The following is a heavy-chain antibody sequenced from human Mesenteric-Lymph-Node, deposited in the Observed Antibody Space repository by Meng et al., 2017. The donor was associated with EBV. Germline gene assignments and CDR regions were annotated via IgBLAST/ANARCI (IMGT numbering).Heavy chain of an antibody. CDR3: ARSPGWYSLDY. CDR2: ISQSGRT. V-gene: IGHV4-4*02. CDR1: CDSISISRG. Sequence: QVDLQEQGPGLVKTSGTLSITCGDSCDSISISRGWGWVRQPPGKGLEWIGEISQSGRTTYNPSLKSGVTISADKSKNQFSLKLNSVTAADTAGFYCARSPGWYSLDYWGQGTLVTVSS. J-gene: IGHJ4*02. D-gene: IGHD6-19*01.